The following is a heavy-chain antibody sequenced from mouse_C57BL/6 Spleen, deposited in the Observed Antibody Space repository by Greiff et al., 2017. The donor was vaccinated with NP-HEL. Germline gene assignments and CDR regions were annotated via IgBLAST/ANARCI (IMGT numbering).Heavy chain of an antibody. CDR1: GYTFTSYW. D-gene: IGHD1-1*01. V-gene: IGHV1-64*01. CDR2: IHPNSGST. J-gene: IGHJ2*01. Sequence: VQLQQSGAELVKPGASVKLSCKASGYTFTSYWMHWVKQRPGQGLEWIGMIHPNSGSTNYNEKFKSKATLTVDKSSSTAYMQLSSLTSEDSAVYYCARSRSSPFDYWGQGTTLTVSS. CDR3: ARSRSSPFDY.